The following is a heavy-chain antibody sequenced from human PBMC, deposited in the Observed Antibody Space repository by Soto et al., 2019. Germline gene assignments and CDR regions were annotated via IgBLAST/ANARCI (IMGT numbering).Heavy chain of an antibody. Sequence: ASVKVSCKASGNTFTSYDINWVRQATGQGLEWMGWMNPNSGNTGYAQKFQGRVTMTRNTSISTAYMELSSLRSEDTAVYYCARRGGYSYGLDYYYYGMDVWGQGTTVTVSS. CDR2: MNPNSGNT. J-gene: IGHJ6*02. CDR1: GNTFTSYD. D-gene: IGHD5-18*01. CDR3: ARRGGYSYGLDYYYYGMDV. V-gene: IGHV1-8*01.